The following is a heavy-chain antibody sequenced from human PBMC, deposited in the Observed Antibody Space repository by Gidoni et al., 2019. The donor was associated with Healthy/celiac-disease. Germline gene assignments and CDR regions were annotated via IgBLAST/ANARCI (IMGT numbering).Heavy chain of an antibody. Sequence: QLQLRESGPGLVKPSETLSLTCTVSGGSISSSSYYWGWIRQPPGKGLEWIGSIYYSGSTYYNPSLKSRVTISVDTSKNQFSLKLSSVTAADTAVYYCARPYYDFWSGTGYFDYWGQGTLVTVSS. V-gene: IGHV4-39*01. CDR1: GGSISSSSYY. D-gene: IGHD3-3*01. CDR3: ARPYYDFWSGTGYFDY. J-gene: IGHJ4*02. CDR2: IYYSGST.